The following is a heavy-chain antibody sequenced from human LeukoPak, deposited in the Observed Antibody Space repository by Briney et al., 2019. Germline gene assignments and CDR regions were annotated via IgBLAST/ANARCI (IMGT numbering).Heavy chain of an antibody. CDR3: ASSSMSEDIVVVPAVFDY. J-gene: IGHJ4*02. D-gene: IGHD2-2*01. V-gene: IGHV4-30-4*01. CDR2: IYYSGST. CDR1: GGSISSGDYY. Sequence: SQTLSLTCTVSGGSISSGDYYWSWIRQPPGKGLEWIGYIYYSGSTYYNPSLKSRVTISVDTSKNQFSLKLSSVTAADTAVYYCASSSMSEDIVVVPAVFDYWGQGTLVTVSS.